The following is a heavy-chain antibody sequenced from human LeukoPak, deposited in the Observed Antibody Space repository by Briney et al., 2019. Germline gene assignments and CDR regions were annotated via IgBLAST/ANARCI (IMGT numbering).Heavy chain of an antibody. CDR2: ISGSGGSI. Sequence: GGSLRLSCAASGFTFSSYAMSWVRQAPGKGLDWVSVISGSGGSIYYADSVKGRFTISRDNSKNTLHLQMNSLRAEDTAVYYCAKDTFSGVDVWGKGTTVTVSS. CDR1: GFTFSSYA. V-gene: IGHV3-23*01. J-gene: IGHJ6*04. D-gene: IGHD3-16*01. CDR3: AKDTFSGVDV.